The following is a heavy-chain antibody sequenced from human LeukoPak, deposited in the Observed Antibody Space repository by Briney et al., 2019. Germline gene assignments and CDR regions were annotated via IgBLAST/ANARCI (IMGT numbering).Heavy chain of an antibody. Sequence: SGGSVRLSCAASGFTFSSYAMSWVRQAPGKGLEWVSLISGSGGGTYYADSVKGRFTISRDNSKNTLYVQMNSLRAEDTAIYYCAKDKGPYGMDVWGQGTTVTVSS. J-gene: IGHJ6*02. CDR1: GFTFSSYA. V-gene: IGHV3-23*01. CDR3: AKDKGPYGMDV. CDR2: ISGSGGGT.